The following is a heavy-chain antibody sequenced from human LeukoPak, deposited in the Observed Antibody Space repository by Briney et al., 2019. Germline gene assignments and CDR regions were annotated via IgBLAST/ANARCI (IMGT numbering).Heavy chain of an antibody. CDR1: GGSFSGYY. CDR3: ALFGPLDAFDI. J-gene: IGHJ3*02. CDR2: INQSGST. Sequence: SETLSLTCTVYGGSFSGYYWSWIRQPPGKGLEWIGEINQSGSTNYNPSLKSRLTISVDTSKNQFSLKLTSVTAADTAVYYCALFGPLDAFDIWGQGTMVTVSS. D-gene: IGHD3-10*02. V-gene: IGHV4-34*01.